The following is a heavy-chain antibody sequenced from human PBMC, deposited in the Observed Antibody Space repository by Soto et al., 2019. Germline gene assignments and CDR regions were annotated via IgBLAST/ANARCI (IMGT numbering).Heavy chain of an antibody. CDR3: AKSIVVVPAAPSYFDY. CDR2: ISGSGGST. J-gene: IGHJ4*02. Sequence: GGSLRLSCAASGFTFSSYAMSWVRQAPGKGLEWVSAISGSGGSTYYADSVKGRFTISRDNSKNTLYLQMNSLRAEDTAVYYCAKSIVVVPAAPSYFDYWGQGTLVTVSS. CDR1: GFTFSSYA. V-gene: IGHV3-23*01. D-gene: IGHD2-2*01.